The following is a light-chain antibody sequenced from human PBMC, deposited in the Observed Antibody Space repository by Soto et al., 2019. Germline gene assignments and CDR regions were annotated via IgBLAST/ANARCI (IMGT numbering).Light chain of an antibody. V-gene: IGKV3-20*01. CDR2: GAS. J-gene: IGKJ5*01. CDR3: QQYGNSPIT. CDR1: QSVSSSY. Sequence: EIVLTQSPGTLSLSPGERATLSCMASQSVSSSYLAWYQQKPGQAPRLLIYGASSRATGIPDRFSGSGSGTDFTLTISRLEPEDFAVYYCQQYGNSPITFGQGTRLEI.